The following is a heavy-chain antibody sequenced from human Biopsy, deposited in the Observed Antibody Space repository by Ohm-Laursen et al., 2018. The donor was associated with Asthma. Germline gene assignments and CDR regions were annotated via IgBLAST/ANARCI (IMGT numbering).Heavy chain of an antibody. CDR1: GFTFSSYA. J-gene: IGHJ4*02. Sequence: SLRLSCSASGFTFSSYAMSWVRQAPGKGLERVSAITGSGGTTYYADSVRGRFTISRDNAKNTLYLHLNTLRADDTAVYFCARSVNGSFDYWGQGTLVTVSS. V-gene: IGHV3-23*01. CDR3: ARSVNGSFDY. CDR2: ITGSGGTT. D-gene: IGHD2-8*01.